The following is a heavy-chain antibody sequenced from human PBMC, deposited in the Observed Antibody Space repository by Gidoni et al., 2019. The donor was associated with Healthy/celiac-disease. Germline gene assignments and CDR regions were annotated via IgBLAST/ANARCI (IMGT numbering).Heavy chain of an antibody. CDR2: IIPILGIA. D-gene: IGHD2-2*03. CDR3: ARAGYCSSTSCPPYAFDI. CDR1: GGTFSSYA. J-gene: IGHJ3*02. Sequence: QVQLVQSGAEVKKPGSSVKVSCKASGGTFSSYAISWVRQAPGQGLEWMGRIIPILGIANYAQKFQGRVTITADKSTSTAYMELSSLRSEDTAVYYCARAGYCSSTSCPPYAFDIWGQGTMVTVSS. V-gene: IGHV1-69*04.